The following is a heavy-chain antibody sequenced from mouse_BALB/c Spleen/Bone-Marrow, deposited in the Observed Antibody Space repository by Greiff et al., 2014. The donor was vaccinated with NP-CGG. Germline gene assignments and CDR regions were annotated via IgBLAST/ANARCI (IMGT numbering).Heavy chain of an antibody. Sequence: QVQLKESGGELVKPGASVKISCKASGYTFSSYWVGWVKQRPGHGLEWIGGIFPGSGNSKYKEKFKGKATFTADTSSNPAYMQLSSLTSEDSDVYDCARRGVHYWYFDVWGAGTTVTVSS. V-gene: IGHV1-9*01. J-gene: IGHJ1*01. CDR3: ARRGVHYWYFDV. CDR1: GYTFSSYW. CDR2: IFPGSGNS.